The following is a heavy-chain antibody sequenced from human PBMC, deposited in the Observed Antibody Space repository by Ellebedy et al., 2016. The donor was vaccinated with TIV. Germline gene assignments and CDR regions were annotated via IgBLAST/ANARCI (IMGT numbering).Heavy chain of an antibody. CDR2: INPSGGSS. CDR3: ARGDKYYYDSSGYYYTY. J-gene: IGHJ4*02. D-gene: IGHD3-22*01. Sequence: ASVKVSCKASGYTFTSYYMYWVRQAPGQGLEWVGIINPSGGSSNYAQKFQGRVTMTRDTSTSTVYMGLSSLRSEDTAVYYCARGDKYYYDSSGYYYTYWGQGTLVTVSS. CDR1: GYTFTSYY. V-gene: IGHV1-46*01.